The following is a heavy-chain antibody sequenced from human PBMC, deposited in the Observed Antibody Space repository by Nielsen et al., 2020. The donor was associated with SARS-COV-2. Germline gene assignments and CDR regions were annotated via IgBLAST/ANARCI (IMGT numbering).Heavy chain of an antibody. V-gene: IGHV3-30-3*01. Sequence: GGSLRLSCAASGFAFSRYVMHWVRQAPGKGLEWVALISYDGSHDYYTDSVKGRFTISRDNAKNSLYLEMNSLRAEDTAVYYCAKDSAPAGYSSSWYWWFDPWGQGTLVTVSS. CDR3: AKDSAPAGYSSSWYWWFDP. J-gene: IGHJ5*02. D-gene: IGHD6-13*01. CDR1: GFAFSRYV. CDR2: ISYDGSHD.